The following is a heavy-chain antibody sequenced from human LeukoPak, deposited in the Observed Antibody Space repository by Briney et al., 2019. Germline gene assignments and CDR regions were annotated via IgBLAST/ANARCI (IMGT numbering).Heavy chain of an antibody. Sequence: SETLTLTCTVSGYSISSGYYWGWIRQPPGKGLEWIGSIYHSGSTYYNPSLKSRVTISVDTSKNQFSLKLSSVTAADTAVYYCARGVTIFGVVIQEFDYWGQGTLVTVSS. D-gene: IGHD3-3*01. V-gene: IGHV4-38-2*02. J-gene: IGHJ4*02. CDR3: ARGVTIFGVVIQEFDY. CDR1: GYSISSGYY. CDR2: IYHSGST.